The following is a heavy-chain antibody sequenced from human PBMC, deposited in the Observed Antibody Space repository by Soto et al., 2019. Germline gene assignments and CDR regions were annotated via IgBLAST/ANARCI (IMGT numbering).Heavy chain of an antibody. J-gene: IGHJ5*02. CDR3: ARDDCSGGSCYRGGWFDP. Sequence: QVQLVQSGAEVKKPGASVKVSCKASGYTFTSYGISWVRQAPGQGLEWMGWISAYNGNTNYAQKLQGRVTMTTDTSTSTAYMELRSLRSDDTAVYYCARDDCSGGSCYRGGWFDPWGQGTLVTVSS. CDR2: ISAYNGNT. D-gene: IGHD2-15*01. CDR1: GYTFTSYG. V-gene: IGHV1-18*01.